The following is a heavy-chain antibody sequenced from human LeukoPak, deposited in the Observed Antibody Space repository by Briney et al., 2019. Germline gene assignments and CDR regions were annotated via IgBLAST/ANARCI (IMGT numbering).Heavy chain of an antibody. CDR2: IRGNAET. J-gene: IGHJ4*02. D-gene: IGHD1-14*01. CDR1: GFSFSSFA. Sequence: PGGSLSLSCAASGFSFSSFAMSWVRQGPARGLEWVSSIRGNAETFYADFVQGRFTLSSDSSRNTVYLQLNNLRVEDTAKYYCARASWVSTTDAVRWGQGTLVTVSS. CDR3: ARASWVSTTDAVR. V-gene: IGHV3-23*01.